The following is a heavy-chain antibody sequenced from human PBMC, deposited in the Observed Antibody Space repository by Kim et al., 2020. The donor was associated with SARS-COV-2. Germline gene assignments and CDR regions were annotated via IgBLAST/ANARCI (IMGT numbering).Heavy chain of an antibody. D-gene: IGHD4-4*01. CDR1: GFTFSSYA. CDR2: LSGSGGDT. CDR3: AKDRLTTRDWYFDL. Sequence: GGSLRLSCAASGFTFSSYAMSWVRQAPGKGLEWVSALSGSGGDTYYADSVKGRFTISRDNSKNTLYLQMNSLRAEDTAVYYCAKDRLTTRDWYFDLWGRGTLVTVSS. V-gene: IGHV3-23*01. J-gene: IGHJ2*01.